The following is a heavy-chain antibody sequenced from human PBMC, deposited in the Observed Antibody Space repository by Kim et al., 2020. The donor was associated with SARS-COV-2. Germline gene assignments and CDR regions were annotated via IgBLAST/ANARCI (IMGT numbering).Heavy chain of an antibody. V-gene: IGHV3-74*01. D-gene: IGHD6-19*01. CDR3: ARRAYTSGWWYFDY. J-gene: IGHJ4*02. Sequence: VKGRFPLSKENAKNTLYLQLNSLRAEDTAVYYCARRAYTSGWWYFDYWGQGTLVTVSS.